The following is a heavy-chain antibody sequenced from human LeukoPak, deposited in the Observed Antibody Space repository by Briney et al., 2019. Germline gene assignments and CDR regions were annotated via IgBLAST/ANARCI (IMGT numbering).Heavy chain of an antibody. CDR1: GYTFTSYG. Sequence: ASVKVSCKASGYTFTSYGISWVRQAPGQGLEWMGWISAYNGNTNYAQKLQGRVTMTTDTSTSTAYMELSSLRSEDTAVYYCARESVDTAMVTVVVVTSYYMDVWGKGTTVTVSS. CDR3: ARESVDTAMVTVVVVTSYYMDV. CDR2: ISAYNGNT. D-gene: IGHD5-18*01. J-gene: IGHJ6*03. V-gene: IGHV1-18*01.